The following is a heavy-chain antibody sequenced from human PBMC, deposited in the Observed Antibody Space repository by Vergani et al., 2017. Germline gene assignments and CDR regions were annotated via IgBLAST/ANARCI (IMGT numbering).Heavy chain of an antibody. V-gene: IGHV4-31*03. D-gene: IGHD3-22*01. CDR3: AGGYDHSGFGAFDI. Sequence: QVQLQESGPGLVKPSQTLSLTCSVSGDSISSGVYYWNWIRQHPGKGLEWIGYIYSTGSTHHNPSLRRRINMSVDTSKNQFSLKLSSVTVADTAVYYCAGGYDHSGFGAFDIWGQGTMVTVSS. CDR2: IYSTGST. J-gene: IGHJ3*02. CDR1: GDSISSGVYY.